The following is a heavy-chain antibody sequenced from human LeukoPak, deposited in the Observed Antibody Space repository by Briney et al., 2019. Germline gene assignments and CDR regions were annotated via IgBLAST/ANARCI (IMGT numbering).Heavy chain of an antibody. D-gene: IGHD3-10*01. Sequence: SETLSLTCTVSGGSISSYYWSWIRQPPGKGLEWIGYIYYSGSTNYNPSPKSRVTISVDTSKNQFSLKLSSVTAADTAVYYCARMKPFLVPGGPAYGMDVWGQGTTVTVSS. CDR3: ARMKPFLVPGGPAYGMDV. CDR1: GGSISSYY. CDR2: IYYSGST. J-gene: IGHJ6*02. V-gene: IGHV4-59*01.